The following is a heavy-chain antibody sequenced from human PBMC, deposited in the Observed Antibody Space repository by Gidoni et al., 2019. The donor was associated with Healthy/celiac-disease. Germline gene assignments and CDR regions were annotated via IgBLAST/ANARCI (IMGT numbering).Heavy chain of an antibody. CDR3: ARGHTIFDY. CDR1: GSTFSRYR. J-gene: IGHJ4*02. V-gene: IGHV3-21*01. CDR2: ISSSSSYI. D-gene: IGHD3-3*01. Sequence: EVQLVESGGGLVKPGGSLRLSCAASGSTFSRYRMTWVRQAPGKGLEWVSSISSSSSYIYYADSVKGRFTISRDNAKNSLYLQMNSLRAEDTAVYYCARGHTIFDYWGQGTLVTVSS.